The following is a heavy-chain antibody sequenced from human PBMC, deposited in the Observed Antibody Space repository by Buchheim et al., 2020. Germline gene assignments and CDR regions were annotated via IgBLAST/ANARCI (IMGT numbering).Heavy chain of an antibody. V-gene: IGHV4-31*03. CDR2: IYYSGST. CDR3: AREQLGIGTNYYYYYGMDV. D-gene: IGHD1-1*01. J-gene: IGHJ6*02. Sequence: QVQLQESGPGLVKPSQTLSLTCTVSGGSISSGGYYWSWIRQHPGKGLEWIGYIYYSGSTYYNPSLKSRVTISVDTSKTHFSLKLSSVTAADTAVYYCAREQLGIGTNYYYYYGMDVWGQGTT. CDR1: GGSISSGGYY.